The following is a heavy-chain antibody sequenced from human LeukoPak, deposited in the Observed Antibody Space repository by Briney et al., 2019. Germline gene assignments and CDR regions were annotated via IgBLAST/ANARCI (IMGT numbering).Heavy chain of an antibody. CDR3: ARGSYGGNLDY. CDR1: GGSISSYY. V-gene: IGHV4-59*01. Sequence: SETLSLTCTVSGGSISSYYWSWIRQPPGKGLEWIGYIYYSGSTNYNPSLKSRVTISVDTSKDQFSLKLSSVTAADTAVYYCARGSYGGNLDYWGQGTLVTVSS. J-gene: IGHJ4*02. CDR2: IYYSGST. D-gene: IGHD4-23*01.